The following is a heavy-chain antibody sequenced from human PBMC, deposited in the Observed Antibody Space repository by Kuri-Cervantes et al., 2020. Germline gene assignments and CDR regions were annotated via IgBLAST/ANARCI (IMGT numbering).Heavy chain of an antibody. CDR3: AREAAVTTFSRRVGFDY. CDR2: INPNSGGT. CDR1: GYTFTGYY. V-gene: IGHV1-2*02. D-gene: IGHD4-17*01. Sequence: ASVKVSCKASGYTFTGYYMHWVRQAPGQGLEWMGWINPNSGGTNYAQKFQGGVTMTRDTSISTAYMELSRLRSDDTAVYYCAREAAVTTFSRRVGFDYWGQGTLVTVSS. J-gene: IGHJ4*02.